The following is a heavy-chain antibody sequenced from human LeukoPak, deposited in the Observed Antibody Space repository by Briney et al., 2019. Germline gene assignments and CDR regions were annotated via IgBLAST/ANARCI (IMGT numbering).Heavy chain of an antibody. D-gene: IGHD3-10*01. V-gene: IGHV3-23*01. J-gene: IGHJ4*02. CDR1: GFTFSSYA. CDR3: AKERWFGELGFDY. CDR2: ISGSGGST. Sequence: GGSLRLSCAASGFTFSSYAMSWVCQAPGKGLEWVSSISGSGGSTYYADSVKGRFTISRDNSKNTLYLQMNSLRAEDTAVYYCAKERWFGELGFDYWGQGTLVTVSS.